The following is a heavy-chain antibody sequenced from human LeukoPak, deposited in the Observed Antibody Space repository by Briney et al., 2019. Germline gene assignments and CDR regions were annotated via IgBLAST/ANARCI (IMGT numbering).Heavy chain of an antibody. Sequence: PGGSLRLSCAASGFTVSSNYMSWVRQAPGKGLEWVSVIYSGGSTYYADSVKGRFTISRHNSKSTLYLQMNSLRAEDTAVYYCARDASKGGYFDYWGQGTLVTVSS. D-gene: IGHD3-16*01. CDR1: GFTVSSNY. V-gene: IGHV3-53*04. J-gene: IGHJ4*02. CDR3: ARDASKGGYFDY. CDR2: IYSGGST.